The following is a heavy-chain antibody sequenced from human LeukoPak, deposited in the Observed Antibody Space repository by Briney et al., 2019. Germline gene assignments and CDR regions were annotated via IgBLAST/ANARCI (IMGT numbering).Heavy chain of an antibody. CDR3: ARFYDSSGYLDY. CDR2: IYYSGST. Sequence: SETLSLTCTVSGGSISSGGYYWSWIRQHPGKGLEWIGYIYYSGSTHYNPSLKSRVTISVDTSKNQFSLKLSSVTAADTAVYYCARFYDSSGYLDYWGQGTLVTVSS. CDR1: GGSISSGGYY. V-gene: IGHV4-31*03. J-gene: IGHJ4*02. D-gene: IGHD3-22*01.